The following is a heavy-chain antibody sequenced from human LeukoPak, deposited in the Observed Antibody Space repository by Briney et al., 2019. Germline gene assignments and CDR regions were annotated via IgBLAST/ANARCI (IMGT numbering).Heavy chain of an antibody. V-gene: IGHV4-59*11. CDR1: GGSIRSHY. D-gene: IGHD1-14*01. Sequence: SETLSLTCTVSGGSIRSHYWSWIRQSPGKELEWIGYIYSTESTNYNPSLKSRVTISVDTAKNQFSLNLNSVTAADTAVYYCARLTARRGYFYYGMDVWGQGTTVTVSS. CDR2: IYSTEST. CDR3: ARLTARRGYFYYGMDV. J-gene: IGHJ6*02.